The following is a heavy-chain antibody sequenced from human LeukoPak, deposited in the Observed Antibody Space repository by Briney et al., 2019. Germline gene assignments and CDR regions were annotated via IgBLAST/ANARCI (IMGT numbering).Heavy chain of an antibody. CDR1: GGSFSGYY. CDR2: INHSGST. D-gene: IGHD2-2*01. J-gene: IGHJ6*03. Sequence: SETLSLTCAVYGGSFSGYYWSWIRQPPGKGLEWIGEINHSGSTNYNPSLKSRVTISVDTSKNQFSLKLSSVTAADTAAYYCARGTLGSSTSRGGYMDVWGKGTTVTVSS. CDR3: ARGTLGSSTSRGGYMDV. V-gene: IGHV4-34*01.